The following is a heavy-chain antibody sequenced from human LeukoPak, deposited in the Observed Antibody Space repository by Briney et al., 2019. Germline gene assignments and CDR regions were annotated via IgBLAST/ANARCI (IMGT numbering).Heavy chain of an antibody. J-gene: IGHJ4*02. V-gene: IGHV4-39*01. Sequence: SETLSLTCTVSGGSISSSSYYWGWIRQPPGQGLEWIGSIYYSGSTYYNPSLKSRVTISVDTSKNQFSLKLSSVTAADTAVYYCARGSLPLDYWGQGTLVTVSS. CDR2: IYYSGST. D-gene: IGHD6-13*01. CDR1: GGSISSSSYY. CDR3: ARGSLPLDY.